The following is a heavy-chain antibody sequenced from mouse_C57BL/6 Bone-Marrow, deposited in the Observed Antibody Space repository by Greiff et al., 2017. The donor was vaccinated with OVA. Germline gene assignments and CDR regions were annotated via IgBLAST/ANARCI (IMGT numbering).Heavy chain of an antibody. D-gene: IGHD1-1*01. Sequence: VQLVESGAELARPGASVKLSCKASGYTFTGYGIRWVKQRTGQGLEWIGEFYPRSGSTYYNEKFKGKATLTADKSSSTAYMELRSLTSEDSAVYVCARAGVTVGESDWYFEVWGTGTTVTVSS. CDR1: GYTFTGYG. J-gene: IGHJ1*03. CDR3: ARAGVTVGESDWYFEV. V-gene: IGHV1-81*01. CDR2: FYPRSGST.